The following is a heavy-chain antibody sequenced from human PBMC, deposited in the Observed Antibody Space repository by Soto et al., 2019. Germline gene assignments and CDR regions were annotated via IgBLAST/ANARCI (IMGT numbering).Heavy chain of an antibody. CDR1: GGLFSSYP. CDR2: IVPVFQTA. Sequence: SVKVSCKASGGLFSSYPISWVRQVPGQGLEWMGGIVPVFQTAYYTQRFQGRVTITADESTNTAYMELSSLRSEDTAIYYCARGGSGYTWFNEFWGQGTLVTVSS. J-gene: IGHJ4*02. V-gene: IGHV1-69*13. D-gene: IGHD3-22*01. CDR3: ARGGSGYTWFNEF.